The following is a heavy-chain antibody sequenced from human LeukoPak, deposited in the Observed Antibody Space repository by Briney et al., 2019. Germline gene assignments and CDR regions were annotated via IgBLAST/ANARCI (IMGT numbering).Heavy chain of an antibody. CDR3: ARDRHSSVDY. V-gene: IGHV3-48*01. CDR2: ISGDSRTI. Sequence: GGSLRLSCAASGFTFSTYSMIWVRQAPGKGLEWLSYISGDSRTIYYPDSVRGRFTISRDNAKNSLYLQLISLRAEDTAVYYCARDRHSSVDYWGRGTLVTVSS. D-gene: IGHD3-22*01. J-gene: IGHJ4*02. CDR1: GFTFSTYS.